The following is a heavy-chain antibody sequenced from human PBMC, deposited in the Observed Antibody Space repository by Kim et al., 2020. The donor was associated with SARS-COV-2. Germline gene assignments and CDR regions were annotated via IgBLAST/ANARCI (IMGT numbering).Heavy chain of an antibody. V-gene: IGHV3-7*01. CDR2: IKQDGNPK. J-gene: IGHJ3*02. CDR3: ESDVDLYSSGEAAFDI. Sequence: GGSLRLSCVASGFTFSSYWMTLVRQAPGKGLEWVANIKQDGNPKYYVDSVMGRFTISRANAKHSLYLHMNSLRAEDTAVYYCESDVDLYSSGEAAFDIWG. CDR1: GFTFSSYW. D-gene: IGHD6-19*01.